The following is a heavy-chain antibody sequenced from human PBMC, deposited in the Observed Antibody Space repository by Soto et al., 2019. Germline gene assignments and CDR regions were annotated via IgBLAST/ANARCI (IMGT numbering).Heavy chain of an antibody. CDR3: ARLSGDHSAFFSYGMDA. Sequence: GGSLRLSCAASGFTFDTYWMNWARQAPGKGPEWLSGINSDGTISSYADSVKGRFTISRDNARNTLSLQMNSLRADGTAVYYCARLSGDHSAFFSYGMDAWGQGTTVTVSS. V-gene: IGHV3-74*01. J-gene: IGHJ6*02. CDR1: GFTFDTYW. D-gene: IGHD2-21*01. CDR2: INSDGTIS.